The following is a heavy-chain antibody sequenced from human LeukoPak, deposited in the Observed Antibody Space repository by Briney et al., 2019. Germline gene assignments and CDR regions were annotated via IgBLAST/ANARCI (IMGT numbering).Heavy chain of an antibody. CDR3: TRSSGPGTYHRQRYNRFGT. Sequence: GGSLRLSCAASGFTFSDYHMNWVRQAPGKGLEWLSYITSISRYIYYAGAVRGRFTISRDNAKNSLYLQMHSLRREDTAVYYCTRSSGPGTYHRQRYNRFGTWGQETLVTASS. J-gene: IGHJ5*02. V-gene: IGHV3-11*03. D-gene: IGHD3-10*01. CDR1: GFTFSDYH. CDR2: ITSISRYI.